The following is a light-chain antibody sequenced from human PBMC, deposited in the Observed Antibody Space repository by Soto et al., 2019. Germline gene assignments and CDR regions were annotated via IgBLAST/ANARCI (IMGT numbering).Light chain of an antibody. J-gene: IGKJ4*01. CDR1: QGIGND. Sequence: AIQLTQSPSSLSASVGDTVTITCRASQGIGNDLGWYQQKSGKAPKLLIYAASNLQSAVPSRFSGSGSGTDFTLTISGLQPEDVATYYCQQYYSYLLTFGGGTKVDIK. CDR3: QQYYSYLLT. CDR2: AAS. V-gene: IGKV1-6*01.